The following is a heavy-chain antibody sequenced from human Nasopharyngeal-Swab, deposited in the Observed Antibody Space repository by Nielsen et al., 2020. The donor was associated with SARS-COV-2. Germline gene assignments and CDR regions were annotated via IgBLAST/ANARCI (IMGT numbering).Heavy chain of an antibody. CDR3: TTDFYFDY. CDR1: GFRFANAW. V-gene: IGHV3-15*01. CDR2: IKSQSDGATT. J-gene: IGHJ4*02. Sequence: GESLKISCVTSGFRFANAWMTWVRQAPGKGLEWVGRIKSQSDGATTDYAAPVKGRFSISRDDSKDTLYLQMDSLKTEDTALYYCTTDFYFDYWGQGTLVTVSS.